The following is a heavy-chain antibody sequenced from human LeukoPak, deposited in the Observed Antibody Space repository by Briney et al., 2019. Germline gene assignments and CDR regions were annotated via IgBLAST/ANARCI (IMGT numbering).Heavy chain of an antibody. J-gene: IGHJ6*02. CDR1: GYTFAKYA. CDR3: ARSILVVPVASHYNYGVDV. D-gene: IGHD2-2*01. CDR2: INAGNGNT. V-gene: IGHV1-3*01. Sequence: ASVKVSCKASGYTFAKYAIHWVRQAPGQRLEWMGWINAGNGNTRYSQRFQGGVTITRDTSASTAYMELSSLSSDDTAVYYCARSILVVPVASHYNYGVDVWGQGTTVTVSS.